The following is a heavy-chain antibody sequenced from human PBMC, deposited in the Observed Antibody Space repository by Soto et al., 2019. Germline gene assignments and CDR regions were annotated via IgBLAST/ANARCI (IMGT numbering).Heavy chain of an antibody. CDR2: IYYSGST. Sequence: PSGTLSLTCTVSGGSISSYYWSWIRQPPGKGLEWIGYIYYSGSTNYNPSLKSRVTISVDTSKNQFSLKLSSVTAADTAVYYCARDGGSGTNYYYGMDVWGQGTTVTVSS. V-gene: IGHV4-59*01. CDR1: GGSISSYY. J-gene: IGHJ6*02. CDR3: ARDGGSGTNYYYGMDV. D-gene: IGHD3-10*01.